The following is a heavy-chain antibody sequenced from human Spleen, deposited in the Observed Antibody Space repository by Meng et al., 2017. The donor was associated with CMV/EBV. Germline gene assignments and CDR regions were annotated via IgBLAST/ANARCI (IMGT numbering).Heavy chain of an antibody. CDR3: ASFDHIPRRNYFDY. D-gene: IGHD2-21*01. CDR2: IYTSGST. J-gene: IGHJ4*02. V-gene: IGHV4-61*02. CDR1: GDSISSGSHY. Sequence: QVQLQESGPGLVKPSQTLSLTCTVSGDSISSGSHYWSWIRQPAGKGLEWIGRIYTSGSTNYNPSLNSRVTISVDTSKNQFSLNLNSMTAADTAVYYCASFDHIPRRNYFDYWGQGTLVTVSS.